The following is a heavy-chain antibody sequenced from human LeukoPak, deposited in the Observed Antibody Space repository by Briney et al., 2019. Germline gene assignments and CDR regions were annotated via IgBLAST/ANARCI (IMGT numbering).Heavy chain of an antibody. D-gene: IGHD6-13*01. V-gene: IGHV3-23*01. CDR1: GFTFSSYS. J-gene: IGHJ4*02. Sequence: GGSLRLSCAASGFTFSSYSMSWVRQAPGKGLEWVSAISGSGGSTYYADSVKGRFTISRDNSKNTLYLQMNSLRAEDTAVYYCAIIRGIAAAGYFDYWGQGTLVTVSS. CDR2: ISGSGGST. CDR3: AIIRGIAAAGYFDY.